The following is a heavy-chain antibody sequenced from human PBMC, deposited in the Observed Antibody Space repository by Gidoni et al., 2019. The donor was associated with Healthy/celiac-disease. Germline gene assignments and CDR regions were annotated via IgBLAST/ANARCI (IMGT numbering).Heavy chain of an antibody. Sequence: EVQLVQSGAEVKKPGEHLKISCKGSGYSFTSYWIGWVRQMPGKGLGWMGFIYPGDSDTRYSPSFQGQVTISADKSISTAYLQWSSLKASDTAMYYCARRGGGCSSTSCYTWFDPWGQGTLVTVSS. J-gene: IGHJ5*02. CDR3: ARRGGGCSSTSCYTWFDP. CDR2: IYPGDSDT. V-gene: IGHV5-51*01. D-gene: IGHD2-2*02. CDR1: GYSFTSYW.